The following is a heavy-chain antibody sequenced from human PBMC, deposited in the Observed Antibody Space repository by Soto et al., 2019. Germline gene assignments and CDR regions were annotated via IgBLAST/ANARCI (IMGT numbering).Heavy chain of an antibody. Sequence: QVQLVESGGGVVQPGRSLRLSCAASGFTFSSYGMHWVRQAPGKGLEWVAVIWYDGSNKYYADSVKGRFTIAEDNSKNTLYLQMNSLRAEDTAVYYCASQAVAGPYYYYYMDVWGKGTTVTVSS. V-gene: IGHV3-33*01. CDR3: ASQAVAGPYYYYYMDV. D-gene: IGHD6-19*01. CDR2: IWYDGSNK. CDR1: GFTFSSYG. J-gene: IGHJ6*03.